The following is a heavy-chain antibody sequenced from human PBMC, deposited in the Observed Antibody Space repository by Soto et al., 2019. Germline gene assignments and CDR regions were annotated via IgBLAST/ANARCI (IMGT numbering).Heavy chain of an antibody. V-gene: IGHV4-59*12. CDR2: IYYSGST. CDR3: ASSHAGAHITAAVH. Sequence: PSETLSLTCTVSGGTISSWYWSWIRQPPGKGLEWTGYIYYSGSTNCNPSLKSRVTISVDTSKNQFSLKLSSVTAADTAVYYCASSHAGAHITAAVHWGQGTLVTVSS. CDR1: GGTISSWY. D-gene: IGHD6-13*01. J-gene: IGHJ4*02.